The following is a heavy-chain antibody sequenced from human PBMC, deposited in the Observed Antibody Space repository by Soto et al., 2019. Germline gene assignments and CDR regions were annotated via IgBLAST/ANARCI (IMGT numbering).Heavy chain of an antibody. J-gene: IGHJ6*02. D-gene: IGHD1-26*01. V-gene: IGHV3-30*18. CDR2: ISYDGSNK. CDR1: GFTCSSYG. Sequence: QVQLVESGGGVVQPGRSLRLSCAASGFTCSSYGMHWVRQAPGKGLEWVAVISYDGSNKYYADSVKGRFTISRDNSKNTLYLQMNSLRAEDTAVYYCAKSVWVGAPKDSYYYGMDVWGQGTTVTVSS. CDR3: AKSVWVGAPKDSYYYGMDV.